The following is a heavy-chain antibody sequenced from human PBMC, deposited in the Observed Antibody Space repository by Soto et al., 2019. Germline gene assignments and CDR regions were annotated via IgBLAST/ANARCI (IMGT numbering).Heavy chain of an antibody. CDR3: AKGHYYDRSCAYSYVDH. Sequence: QVQVVESGGGVVQPGRSLRLSCAASGFTFSNYGMHWGRQAPGKGLEWVAIVSYDGSEQFYADSVKDRFTISRDNSKNTLSLKMNSLRPEDTAVYYCAKGHYYDRSCAYSYVDHWGQGTLVTVSS. J-gene: IGHJ4*02. CDR2: VSYDGSEQ. CDR1: GFTFSNYG. D-gene: IGHD3-22*01. V-gene: IGHV3-30*18.